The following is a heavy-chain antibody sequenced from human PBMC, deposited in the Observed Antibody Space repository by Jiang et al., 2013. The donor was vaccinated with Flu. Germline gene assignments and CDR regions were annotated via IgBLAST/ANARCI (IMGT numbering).Heavy chain of an antibody. V-gene: IGHV4-31*03. D-gene: IGHD2/OR15-2a*01. CDR1: GDSISSGGYY. Sequence: TLSLTCTVSGDSISSGGYYWSWIRQHPGKGLEWIGYIYYSGSTYYNPSLKSRVTISVDTSKNQFSLKLSSVTAADTAVYYCARAEPNTLRLYDSHFFDYWGQGTLVTVSS. CDR2: IYYSGST. CDR3: ARAEPNTLRLYDSHFFDY. J-gene: IGHJ4*02.